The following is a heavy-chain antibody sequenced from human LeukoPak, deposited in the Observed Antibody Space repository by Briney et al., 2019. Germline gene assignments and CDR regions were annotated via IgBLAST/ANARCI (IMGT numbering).Heavy chain of an antibody. Sequence: GGSLRLSCAASGFTFSSYWMSWVRQAPGKGLEWVANIKQDGSEKYYVDSVKGRFTISRDNAKNSLYLQMNSLRAEDTALYYCAREDCSSTSCYPYNWFDPWGQGTLVTVSS. J-gene: IGHJ5*02. D-gene: IGHD2-2*01. CDR3: AREDCSSTSCYPYNWFDP. CDR1: GFTFSSYW. V-gene: IGHV3-7*03. CDR2: IKQDGSEK.